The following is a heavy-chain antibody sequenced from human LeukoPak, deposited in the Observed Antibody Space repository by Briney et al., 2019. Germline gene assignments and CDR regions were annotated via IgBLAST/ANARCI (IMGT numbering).Heavy chain of an antibody. CDR1: GFTFSGYA. J-gene: IGHJ4*02. V-gene: IGHV3-23*01. CDR3: ATDREGDPSAYYLV. D-gene: IGHD3-22*01. CDR2: ISDNGGRT. Sequence: PGGSLRHSCAASGFTFSGYAMSWVRQAPGKGLEWVSTISDNGGRTYYADSVKGRFTTSRDNSKNTLFLQMNSLRAEDSAVYYCATDREGDPSAYYLVGGQGTLITVSS.